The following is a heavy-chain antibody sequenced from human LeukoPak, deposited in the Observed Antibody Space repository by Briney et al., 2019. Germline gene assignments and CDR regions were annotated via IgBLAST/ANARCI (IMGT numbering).Heavy chain of an antibody. CDR3: AREGYSGSDSNL. CDR2: IYYSGST. D-gene: IGHD5-12*01. J-gene: IGHJ4*02. CDR1: GGSISSYY. Sequence: SETLSLTCTVSGGSISSYYWSWIRQPPGKGLEWIGYIYYSGSTNYNPSLKSRVTISVDTSKNQFSLKLSSVTAADTAVYYCAREGYSGSDSNLWGQGTLVTVSS. V-gene: IGHV4-59*01.